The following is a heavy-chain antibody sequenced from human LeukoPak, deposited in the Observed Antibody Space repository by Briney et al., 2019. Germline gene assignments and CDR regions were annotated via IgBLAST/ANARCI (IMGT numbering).Heavy chain of an antibody. J-gene: IGHJ6*02. V-gene: IGHV1-18*01. CDR3: ARDVLRFLGWVPNYYYYYGMDV. Sequence: ISXXRQAPGQXLXWMGWISAYNGNTNYAQKLQGRVTMTTDTSTSTAYMELRSLRSDDTAVYYCARDVLRFLGWVPNYYYYYGMDVWGQGTTVTVSS. D-gene: IGHD3-3*01. CDR2: ISAYNGNT.